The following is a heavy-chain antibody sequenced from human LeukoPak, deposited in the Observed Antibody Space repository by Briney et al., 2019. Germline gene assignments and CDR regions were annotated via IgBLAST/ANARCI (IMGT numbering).Heavy chain of an antibody. CDR1: GFTFSSYE. V-gene: IGHV3-48*03. CDR3: ARGSRTIELGDDY. Sequence: GGSLRLSCAASGFTFSSYEMNWVRQPPGKGLEWVAYINSIDSTIYYADSVKGRFTISRDNAKNSLYLQMNSLRAEDTAVYYCARGSRTIELGDDYWGQGTLVTVSS. CDR2: INSIDSTI. D-gene: IGHD5-24*01. J-gene: IGHJ4*02.